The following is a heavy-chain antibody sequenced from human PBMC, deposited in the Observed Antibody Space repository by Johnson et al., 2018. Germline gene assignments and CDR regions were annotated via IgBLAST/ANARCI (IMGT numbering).Heavy chain of an antibody. Sequence: VQLVESGGGLVQPGGSLKLSCAASGLIFSGSTMHWVRQASGKGLEWVGRIRSKANSYATAYAASVKGRFTISSDDSKNTAYLQMNSLKTEDTAVYYCTRHRSGTGDAFDIWGQGTMVTVSS. CDR1: GLIFSGST. CDR2: IRSKANSYAT. CDR3: TRHRSGTGDAFDI. J-gene: IGHJ3*02. V-gene: IGHV3-73*01. D-gene: IGHD1-26*01.